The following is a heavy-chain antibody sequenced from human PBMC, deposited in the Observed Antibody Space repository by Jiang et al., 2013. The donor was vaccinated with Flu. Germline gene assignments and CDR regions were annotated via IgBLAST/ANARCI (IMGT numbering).Heavy chain of an antibody. V-gene: IGHV3-30*18. D-gene: IGHD5-12*01. Sequence: VQLLESGGGVVQPGRSLRLSCAASGFTFSSYGMHWVRQAPGKGLEWVAVISYDGSNKYYADSVKGRFTISRDNSKNTLYLQMNSLRAEDTAVYYCAKLGGGGYDFGLHDAFDIWGQGTMVTVSS. CDR1: GFTFSSYG. CDR2: ISYDGSNK. CDR3: AKLGGGGYDFGLHDAFDI. J-gene: IGHJ3*02.